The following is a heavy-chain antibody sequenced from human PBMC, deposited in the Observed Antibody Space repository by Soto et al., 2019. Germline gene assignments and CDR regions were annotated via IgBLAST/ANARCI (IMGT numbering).Heavy chain of an antibody. D-gene: IGHD6-19*01. J-gene: IGHJ3*01. CDR3: STKSDYSSTLHTFNV. Sequence: GGSLRLSCAASGFIFSNYAMRWVRQAPEKGLEWVSSITDNGIGTYYAGSVRGRFTISRDNSKNTLYLQLNGLRAEDTAIYYCSTKSDYSSTLHTFNVWGQGTMVTVSS. CDR2: ITDNGIGT. V-gene: IGHV3-23*01. CDR1: GFIFSNYA.